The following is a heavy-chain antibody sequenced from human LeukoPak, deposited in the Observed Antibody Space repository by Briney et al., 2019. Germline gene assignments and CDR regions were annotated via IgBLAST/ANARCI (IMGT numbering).Heavy chain of an antibody. V-gene: IGHV4-59*01. CDR3: ARGLGSKYSSSWYSGYFDY. Sequence: SETLSLTCTVSGGSISSYYWSWIRQPPGKGLEWIGYIYYSGGTNYNPSLKSRVTISVDTSKNQFSLKLSSVTAADTAVYYCARGLGSKYSSSWYSGYFDYWGQGTLVTVSS. J-gene: IGHJ4*02. D-gene: IGHD6-13*01. CDR2: IYYSGGT. CDR1: GGSISSYY.